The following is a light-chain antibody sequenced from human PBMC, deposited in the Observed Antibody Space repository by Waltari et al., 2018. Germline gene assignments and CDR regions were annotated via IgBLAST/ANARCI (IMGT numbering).Light chain of an antibody. Sequence: QSALTQPRSVSGSPGQSVTISCPGTSTHVGGYNHVPWYQQPPGKAPKLIIYEINKRPSGVPDRFSGSKSGNTASLTISGLQAEDEADYYCCSYAGSYTFGVFGGGTKVTVL. CDR2: EIN. CDR1: STHVGGYNH. J-gene: IGLJ2*01. V-gene: IGLV2-11*01. CDR3: CSYAGSYTFGV.